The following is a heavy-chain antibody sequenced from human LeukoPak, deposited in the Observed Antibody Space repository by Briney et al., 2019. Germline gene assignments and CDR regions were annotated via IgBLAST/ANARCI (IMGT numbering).Heavy chain of an antibody. CDR1: GGSISSGGYY. D-gene: IGHD1-26*01. Sequence: KSSQTLSLTCTVSGGSISSGGYYWSWIRQHPGKGLEWIGYIYYSGSTYYNPSLKSRVTISVETSKNQFSLKLSSVTAADTAVYYCARDLVGATIFDYWGQGTLVTVSS. V-gene: IGHV4-31*03. CDR2: IYYSGST. CDR3: ARDLVGATIFDY. J-gene: IGHJ4*02.